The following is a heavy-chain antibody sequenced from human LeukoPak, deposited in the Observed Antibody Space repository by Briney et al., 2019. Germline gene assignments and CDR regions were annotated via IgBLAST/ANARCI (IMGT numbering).Heavy chain of an antibody. Sequence: GGSLRLSCVASGFSLRKYSLNWVRQGPGKGLEWVAHVSPTGTTHYADSVKGRFTISRDNVRISLSLQMHSLRSGDTAVYFCATAPFGTSDYTDVWGRGTTVTVSS. CDR1: GFSLRKYS. CDR3: ATAPFGTSDYTDV. D-gene: IGHD3/OR15-3a*01. V-gene: IGHV3-69-1*01. J-gene: IGHJ6*03. CDR2: VSPTGTT.